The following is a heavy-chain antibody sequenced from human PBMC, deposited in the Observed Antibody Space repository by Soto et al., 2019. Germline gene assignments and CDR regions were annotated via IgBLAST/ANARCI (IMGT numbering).Heavy chain of an antibody. Sequence: SETLSLTCTVSGGSISSGGYYWSWIRQHPGKGLEWIGYIYYSGSTYYNPSLKSRVTISVDTSKNQFSLKLSSVTAADTAVYYCARAGAHYDYVWGSWGDNTYYFDYWGQGTLVTVSS. CDR3: ARAGAHYDYVWGSWGDNTYYFDY. J-gene: IGHJ4*02. V-gene: IGHV4-31*03. CDR1: GGSISSGGYY. CDR2: IYYSGST. D-gene: IGHD3-16*01.